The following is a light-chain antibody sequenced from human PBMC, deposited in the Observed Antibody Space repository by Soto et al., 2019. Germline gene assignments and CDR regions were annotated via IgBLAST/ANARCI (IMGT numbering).Light chain of an antibody. Sequence: EIVFTQSPATLSLSPGERATLSCRASQSVSSYLAWYQQKPGQAPRLLIYDAYNRATGITARFSGSGSGTDFTLTISRLEPEDFAVYYCQQYGSSPITVGQGTRLEIK. J-gene: IGKJ5*01. CDR1: QSVSSY. V-gene: IGKV3-11*01. CDR2: DAY. CDR3: QQYGSSPIT.